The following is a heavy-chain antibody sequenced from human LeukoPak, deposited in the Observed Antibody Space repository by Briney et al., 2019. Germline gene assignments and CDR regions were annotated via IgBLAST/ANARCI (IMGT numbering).Heavy chain of an antibody. D-gene: IGHD2-15*01. CDR3: ATATADNT. Sequence: GGSLRLSCAASGFAFSKAWMTWVRQAPGEGLEWVGRIKTVAGGGATDYTAPVKGRFTISRDDSKNMLYLQMNNLKIEDTAVYYCATATADNTWGQGTLVTVSS. CDR1: GFAFSKAW. J-gene: IGHJ5*02. CDR2: IKTVAGGGAT. V-gene: IGHV3-15*01.